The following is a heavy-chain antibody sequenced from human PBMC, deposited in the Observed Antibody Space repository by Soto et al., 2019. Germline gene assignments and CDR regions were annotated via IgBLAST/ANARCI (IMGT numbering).Heavy chain of an antibody. CDR3: ARDAGGDEAPMDY. Sequence: QVQLVQSGAEVKKPGASVKVSCKASGYTFTGYYMHWVRQAPGQGLEWMGWINPNSGGTNYAQKFQGWVTMTRDTSISTAYMERSRLRSDDTAVYYCARDAGGDEAPMDYWGQGTLVTVSS. CDR2: INPNSGGT. CDR1: GYTFTGYY. D-gene: IGHD1-26*01. V-gene: IGHV1-2*04. J-gene: IGHJ4*02.